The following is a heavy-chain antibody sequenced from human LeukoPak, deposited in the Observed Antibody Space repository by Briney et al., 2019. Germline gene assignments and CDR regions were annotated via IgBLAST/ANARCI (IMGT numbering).Heavy chain of an antibody. D-gene: IGHD1-26*01. J-gene: IGHJ3*02. CDR2: ISGGGAST. V-gene: IGHV3-23*01. Sequence: GGSLRLSCAASGFTFNIYAMSWVRQAPGKGLEWVSTISGGGASTYYADSVKGRFTISRDNSKNTLYMQMNSLRVEDTAVYYCARDMRGYSGSHRNAFDIWGQGTMVTVSS. CDR3: ARDMRGYSGSHRNAFDI. CDR1: GFTFNIYA.